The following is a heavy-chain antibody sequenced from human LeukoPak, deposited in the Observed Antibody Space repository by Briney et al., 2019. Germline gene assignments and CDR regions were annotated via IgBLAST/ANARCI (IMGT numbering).Heavy chain of an antibody. D-gene: IGHD3-22*01. Sequence: ASVKVSCKASGGTFSSYAISWVRQAPGQGLEWMGGIIPIFGTANYAQKFQGRVTITTDESTSTAYMELSSLRSEDTAVYYCARGLYYYDSSGYYPLDDWGQGTLVTVSS. J-gene: IGHJ4*02. CDR3: ARGLYYYDSSGYYPLDD. CDR1: GGTFSSYA. CDR2: IIPIFGTA. V-gene: IGHV1-69*05.